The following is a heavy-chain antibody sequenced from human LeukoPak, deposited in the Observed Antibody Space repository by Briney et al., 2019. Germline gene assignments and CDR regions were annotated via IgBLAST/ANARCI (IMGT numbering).Heavy chain of an antibody. V-gene: IGHV3-30*02. CDR3: AGDFDY. J-gene: IGHJ4*02. Sequence: LPGGSLRLSCAASGFTCSSYDMRRVRPGAGKGLEWVAFIRFDASNKYDADDVKGRFTISRNNSENTLYLQMNSLRLEDTAVYYCAGDFDYWGQGTLVSVSS. CDR2: IRFDASNK. CDR1: GFTCSSYD.